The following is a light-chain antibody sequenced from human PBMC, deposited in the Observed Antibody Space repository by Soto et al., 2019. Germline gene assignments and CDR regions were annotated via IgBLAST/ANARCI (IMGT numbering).Light chain of an antibody. CDR2: DVS. Sequence: QSALTQPRSVSGSPGQSVSISCAGTSSDFGGYKYVSWYQQHPGKAPKLMIFDVSERPSGVPDRFSGSKSGNTASLTISGLRAEEEADYFCCSYVGGWVFGGGTKVTVL. CDR1: SSDFGGYKY. J-gene: IGLJ3*02. CDR3: CSYVGGWV. V-gene: IGLV2-11*01.